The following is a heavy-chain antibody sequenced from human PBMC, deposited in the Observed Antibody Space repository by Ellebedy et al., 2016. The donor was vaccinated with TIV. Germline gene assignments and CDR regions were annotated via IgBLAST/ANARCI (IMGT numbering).Heavy chain of an antibody. V-gene: IGHV3-48*02. CDR3: VRDIDF. J-gene: IGHJ4*02. D-gene: IGHD3-3*01. Sequence: PGGSLRLSCEASEFTFSTYSMNWVRQAPGKGLEWLSYISPSATTMFYADSVKGRFTISRDDAKNSLYLKMNGLRDEDTAIYYCVRDIDFWGQGTLVAVSS. CDR2: ISPSATTM. CDR1: EFTFSTYS.